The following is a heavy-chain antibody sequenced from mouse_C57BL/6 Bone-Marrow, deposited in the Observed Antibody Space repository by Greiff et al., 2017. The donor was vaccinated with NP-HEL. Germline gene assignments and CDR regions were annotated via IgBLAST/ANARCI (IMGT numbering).Heavy chain of an antibody. Sequence: QVQLQQSGAELVKPGASVKLSCKASGYTFTSYWMHWVKQRPGQGLEWIGMIHPNSGSTNYNEKFKSKATLTVDKSSSTAYMQLSSLTSEDSAVYYCARLNYYGSNYYYAMDYGGQGTSVTVSS. CDR2: IHPNSGST. V-gene: IGHV1-64*01. CDR1: GYTFTSYW. D-gene: IGHD1-1*01. CDR3: ARLNYYGSNYYYAMDY. J-gene: IGHJ4*01.